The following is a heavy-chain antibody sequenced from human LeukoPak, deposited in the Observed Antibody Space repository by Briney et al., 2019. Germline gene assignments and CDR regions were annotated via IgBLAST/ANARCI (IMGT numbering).Heavy chain of an antibody. J-gene: IGHJ4*02. CDR2: IYSDGST. CDR3: ARDYQGFSSTWYMPRPPGGFDF. D-gene: IGHD6-13*01. CDR1: GLTVSSNY. V-gene: IGHV3-66*01. Sequence: GGSLRLSCAASGLTVSSNYMTWVRQAPGKGLEWVSVIYSDGSTYYADSVKGRFTISRDNSKNTLSLRMNSLRADDTAVYYCARDYQGFSSTWYMPRPPGGFDFWGQGTLVTVSS.